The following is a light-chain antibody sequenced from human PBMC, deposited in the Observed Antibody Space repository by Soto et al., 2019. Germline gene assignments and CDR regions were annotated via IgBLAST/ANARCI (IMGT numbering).Light chain of an antibody. CDR2: EVS. J-gene: IGLJ2*01. CDR3: SSYAGSNSPVV. Sequence: QSALTQPPSASGSPGQSVTISCTGTSSDVGGYNYVSWYQQHPGKAPKLMFYEVSKRPSGVPDRFSGSKSGNTASLTVSGLQAEDEADYYCSSYAGSNSPVVFGGGTKVTVL. V-gene: IGLV2-8*01. CDR1: SSDVGGYNY.